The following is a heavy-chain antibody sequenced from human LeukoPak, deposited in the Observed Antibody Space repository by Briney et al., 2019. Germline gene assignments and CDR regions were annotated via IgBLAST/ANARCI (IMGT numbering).Heavy chain of an antibody. D-gene: IGHD3-3*01. J-gene: IGHJ4*02. CDR3: ARGLFYDFWSGSRGLGVDY. V-gene: IGHV1-8*03. CDR2: MNPNSGNT. CDR1: GYTFTSYD. Sequence: ASVKVACNASGYTFTSYDINWVRQATGQGLEWMGWMNPNSGNTGYAQKFQGRVTITRNTSISTAYMELSSLRSEDTAVYYCARGLFYDFWSGSRGLGVDYWGQGTLVTVSS.